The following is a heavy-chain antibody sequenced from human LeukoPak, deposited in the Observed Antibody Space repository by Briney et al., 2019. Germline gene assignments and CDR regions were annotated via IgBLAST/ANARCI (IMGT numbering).Heavy chain of an antibody. V-gene: IGHV4-4*07. D-gene: IGHD2/OR15-2a*01. Sequence: SETLSLTCTVSGGSISSYYWSWIRQPAGKGLEWIGRIYTSGSTNYNPSLKSRVTMSVDTSKNQFSLKLSSVTAAGTAVYYCARDRKGLLLDYYYYGMDVWGQGTTVTVSS. J-gene: IGHJ6*02. CDR1: GGSISSYY. CDR3: ARDRKGLLLDYYYYGMDV. CDR2: IYTSGST.